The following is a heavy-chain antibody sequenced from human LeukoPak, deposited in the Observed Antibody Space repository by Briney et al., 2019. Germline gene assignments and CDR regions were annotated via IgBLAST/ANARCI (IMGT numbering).Heavy chain of an antibody. CDR2: IRSKDYGWTT. J-gene: IGHJ6*04. D-gene: IGHD4-17*01. CDR1: GFTFGDYA. Sequence: PGGSLRLSCTASGFTFGDYAISWVRQAPGKGLEWVGFIRSKDYGWTTDYAASVKGRFIISRDDSKSIAYLQMNSLKTEDTAVYYCTRDRWGGDYISRGMDVWGKGTTVTISS. V-gene: IGHV3-49*04. CDR3: TRDRWGGDYISRGMDV.